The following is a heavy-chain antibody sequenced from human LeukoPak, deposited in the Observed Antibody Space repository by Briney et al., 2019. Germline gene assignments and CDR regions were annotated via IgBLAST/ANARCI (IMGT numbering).Heavy chain of an antibody. CDR1: GYTLNKFG. V-gene: IGHV1-18*01. CDR3: ARDTPQHLKRFDY. J-gene: IGHJ4*02. CDR2: INTYNGNT. D-gene: IGHD6-13*01. Sequence: PGASVKVSCKASGYTLNKFGMSWVRQAPGQGLELLGWINTYNGNTKLGEKFQGRVPMTTDTSTSIVYMELTSLRTDDTAVYFCARDTPQHLKRFDYWGQGTLITVSS.